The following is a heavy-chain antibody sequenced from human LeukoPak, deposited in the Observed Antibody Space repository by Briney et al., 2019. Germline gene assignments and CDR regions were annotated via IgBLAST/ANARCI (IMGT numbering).Heavy chain of an antibody. V-gene: IGHV1-69*13. CDR1: GGTFSSYA. J-gene: IGHJ3*02. Sequence: SVKVSCEASGGTFSSYAISWVRQAPGQGLEWMGGIIPIFGTANYAQKFQGRVTITADESTSTAYMELSSLRSEDTAVYYCARPKYYYDSSGYYQDAFDIWGQGTMVTVSS. CDR2: IIPIFGTA. CDR3: ARPKYYYDSSGYYQDAFDI. D-gene: IGHD3-22*01.